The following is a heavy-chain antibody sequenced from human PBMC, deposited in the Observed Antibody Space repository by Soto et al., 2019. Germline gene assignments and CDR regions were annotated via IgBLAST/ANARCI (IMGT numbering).Heavy chain of an antibody. J-gene: IGHJ6*02. CDR1: GFTFSDYY. Sequence: QVQLVESGGGLVKPGGSLRLSCAASGFTFSDYYMSWIRQAPGKGLEWVSYISSSGDAIYYADSVKGRFTISRDNAKNSLSLQMNSLRAEDTAVYYCARPWGQLSTYYYGMDTWGQGTTVTVSS. V-gene: IGHV3-11*01. D-gene: IGHD3-16*01. CDR2: ISSSGDAI. CDR3: ARPWGQLSTYYYGMDT.